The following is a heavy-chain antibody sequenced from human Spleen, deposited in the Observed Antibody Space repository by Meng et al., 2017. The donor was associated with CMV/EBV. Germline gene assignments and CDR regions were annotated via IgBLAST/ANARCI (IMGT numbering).Heavy chain of an antibody. CDR1: GFTFSNYA. Sequence: GESLKISCADSGFTFSNYAMHWVRQAPGKGLEWVAVISYDGSNKYYADSVKGRFTISRENSKNTLYLQMNSLRAEDTAVYYCAKGEGYGDSLNYFDYWGQGTLVTVSS. V-gene: IGHV3-30*04. CDR3: AKGEGYGDSLNYFDY. D-gene: IGHD4-17*01. J-gene: IGHJ4*02. CDR2: ISYDGSNK.